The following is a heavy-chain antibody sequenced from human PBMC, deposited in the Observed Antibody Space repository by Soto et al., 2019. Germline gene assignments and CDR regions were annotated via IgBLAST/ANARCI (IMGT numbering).Heavy chain of an antibody. Sequence: QVQLQESGPGLVKPSQTLSLTCTVSGGSISSGDYYWSWIRQPPGKGLEWIGYIYYSGSTYYNPSSKSRVTISVDTSKNQFSLKLSSVTAADTAVYYCARGGGDRIQLWLSKGYFVCGQGTTVTVSS. CDR3: ARGGGDRIQLWLSKGYFV. D-gene: IGHD5-18*01. J-gene: IGHJ6*02. CDR1: GGSISSGDYY. V-gene: IGHV4-30-4*01. CDR2: IYYSGST.